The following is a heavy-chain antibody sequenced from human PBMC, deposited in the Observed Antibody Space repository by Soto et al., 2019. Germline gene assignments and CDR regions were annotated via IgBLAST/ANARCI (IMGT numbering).Heavy chain of an antibody. Sequence: EVQLVESGGGLVQPGGSLRLSCAASGFTFSDHYMDWVRQAPGKGLEWVGRIRHKADSYITEYAASVKGRFTISRDDSKTSLYRKINNLKPEDAAVYYCARLWDRWFAPGARGTLVPVS. V-gene: IGHV3-72*01. CDR2: IRHKADSYIT. J-gene: IGHJ5*02. D-gene: IGHD1-26*01. CDR3: ARLWDRWFAP. CDR1: GFTFSDHY.